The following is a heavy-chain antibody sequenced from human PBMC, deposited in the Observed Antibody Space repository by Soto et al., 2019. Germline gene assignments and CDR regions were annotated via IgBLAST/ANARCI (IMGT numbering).Heavy chain of an antibody. J-gene: IGHJ4*02. V-gene: IGHV1-18*04. CDR1: GYSFHNFG. CDR3: ARGPPSGSFSLTPRY. CDR2: ISGQIAKT. Sequence: GPEVKKPGASVKVSCKASGYSFHNFGIIWVRQAPGQGLEWMGWISGQIAKTNYAQKFQDKVTMTTDTSTSTAYMELNTLTYDDTAMYYCARGPPSGSFSLTPRYWGQGTLVTVSS. D-gene: IGHD1-26*01.